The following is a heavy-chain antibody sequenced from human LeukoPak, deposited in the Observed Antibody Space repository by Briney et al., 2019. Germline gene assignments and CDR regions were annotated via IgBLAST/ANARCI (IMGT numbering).Heavy chain of an antibody. Sequence: PGGSLRLSCAASGFTFSSYAMHWVRQAPGKGLEWVAVISYDGSNKYYADSVKGRFTISRDNSKNTLYLQMNSLRAEDTAVYYCARDQREMATSPFDYWGQGTLVTVSS. CDR1: GFTFSSYA. CDR2: ISYDGSNK. V-gene: IGHV3-30-3*01. D-gene: IGHD5-12*01. CDR3: ARDQREMATSPFDY. J-gene: IGHJ4*02.